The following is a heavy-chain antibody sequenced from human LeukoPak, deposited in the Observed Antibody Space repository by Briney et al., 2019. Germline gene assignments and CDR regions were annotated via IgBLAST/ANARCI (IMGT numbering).Heavy chain of an antibody. V-gene: IGHV4-39*01. D-gene: IGHD4-17*01. Sequence: SETLSLTCTVSGGSISSSSYYWGWIRQPPGKGLEWIGSIYHSGSTYYNPSLKSRVTISVDTSKNQFSLKLSSVTAADTAVYYCATLYGDSLDYWGQGTLVTVSS. CDR3: ATLYGDSLDY. CDR2: IYHSGST. J-gene: IGHJ4*02. CDR1: GGSISSSSYY.